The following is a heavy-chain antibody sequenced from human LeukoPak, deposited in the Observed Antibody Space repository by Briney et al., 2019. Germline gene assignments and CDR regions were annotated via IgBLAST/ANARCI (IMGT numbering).Heavy chain of an antibody. V-gene: IGHV4-30-2*01. CDR2: IYHDGTT. J-gene: IGHJ3*02. CDR1: GGSISSGGYY. D-gene: IGHD2-2*03. CDR3: ARDSGYCDTSRCSDALDI. Sequence: SETLSLTCTVSGGSISSGGYYWNWIRQPPGRGLEWIGYIYHDGTTYYKPSLQSRVTISLGRSDNQISLRVTSVTAADTAMYYCARDSGYCDTSRCSDALDIWGQGKMVNVSP.